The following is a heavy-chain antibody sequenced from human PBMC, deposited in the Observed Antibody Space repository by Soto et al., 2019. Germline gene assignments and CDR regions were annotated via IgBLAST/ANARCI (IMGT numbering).Heavy chain of an antibody. D-gene: IGHD2-2*01. CDR3: ASGRIVVVPAARKKVGENAFDI. CDR2: IYYSGST. V-gene: IGHV4-31*03. J-gene: IGHJ3*02. Sequence: SETLSLTCTVSGGSISSGGYYWSWIRQHPGKGLEWIGYIYYSGSTYYNPSLKSRVTISVDTSKNQFSLKLSSVTAADTAVYYCASGRIVVVPAARKKVGENAFDIWGQGTMVTVSS. CDR1: GGSISSGGYY.